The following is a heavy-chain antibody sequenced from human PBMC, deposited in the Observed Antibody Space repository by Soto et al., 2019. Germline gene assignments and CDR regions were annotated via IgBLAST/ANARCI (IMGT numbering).Heavy chain of an antibody. Sequence: TGGSLRLSCVASGFTFSNYAMSWVRQAPGKGLEWVSAISGSGGKTDYVDSVEGRFTISRDNSKGTQYLQMNSLRDDDTAVYYCTKEMASGLIDFWGQGTLVTVSS. CDR2: ISGSGGKT. CDR3: TKEMASGLIDF. J-gene: IGHJ4*02. D-gene: IGHD6-19*01. V-gene: IGHV3-23*01. CDR1: GFTFSNYA.